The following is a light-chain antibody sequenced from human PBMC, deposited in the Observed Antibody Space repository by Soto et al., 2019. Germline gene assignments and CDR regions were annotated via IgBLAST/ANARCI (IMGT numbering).Light chain of an antibody. Sequence: QSALTQPASVSGSPGQSITISCTGTSSDIGYYNLVSWYQQHPGKAPKLMIYEANKRPSGVSNRFSASKSGNRASLTISGLQAEDEADYYRCSYAGSRTYVFGNGTKLTVL. CDR2: EAN. V-gene: IGLV2-23*01. CDR1: SSDIGYYNL. J-gene: IGLJ1*01. CDR3: CSYAGSRTYV.